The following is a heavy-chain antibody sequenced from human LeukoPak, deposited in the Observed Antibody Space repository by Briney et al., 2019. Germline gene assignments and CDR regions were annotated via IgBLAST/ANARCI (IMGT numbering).Heavy chain of an antibody. D-gene: IGHD3-22*01. CDR1: GGPFCGYY. J-gene: IGHJ3*02. Sequence: SETLSLTCAVYGGPFCGYYWSWIRQPPGKGLEWIGEINHSGSTNYNPSLKSRVTISVDTSKNQFSLKLSSVTAADTAVYYCARPQFDSRGGPFDIWGQGTMVTVSS. V-gene: IGHV4-34*01. CDR3: ARPQFDSRGGPFDI. CDR2: INHSGST.